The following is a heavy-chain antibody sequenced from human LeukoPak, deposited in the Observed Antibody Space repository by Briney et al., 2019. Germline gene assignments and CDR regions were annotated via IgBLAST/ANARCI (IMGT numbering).Heavy chain of an antibody. Sequence: GGSLRLSCAASGFTFSSYGMSWVRQAPGKGLEWVSAISGSGGSTYYADSVKGRFTISRDNSKNTLYLQMNSLRAEDTAVYYCAKMPLPDIVVVVAFFDYWGQGTLVTVSS. D-gene: IGHD2-15*01. CDR3: AKMPLPDIVVVVAFFDY. J-gene: IGHJ4*02. V-gene: IGHV3-23*01. CDR2: ISGSGGST. CDR1: GFTFSSYG.